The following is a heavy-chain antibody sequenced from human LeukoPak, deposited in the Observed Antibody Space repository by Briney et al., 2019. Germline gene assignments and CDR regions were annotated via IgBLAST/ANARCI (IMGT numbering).Heavy chain of an antibody. Sequence: PGGSLTLSCPASGFTLSHYSINCVRQAPGKGLEWVSYIRSSSSNIYYADSVKGGFTISRVNAKKALYLQRNSLRAEDTAVYYWARWLYGSGKYYFDYWGQGTLVTVSS. J-gene: IGHJ4*02. D-gene: IGHD3-10*01. CDR3: ARWLYGSGKYYFDY. CDR1: GFTLSHYS. V-gene: IGHV3-48*01. CDR2: IRSSSSNI.